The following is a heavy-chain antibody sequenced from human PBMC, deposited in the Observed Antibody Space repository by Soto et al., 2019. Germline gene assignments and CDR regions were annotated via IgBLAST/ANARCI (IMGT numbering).Heavy chain of an antibody. CDR1: GFTFSSYS. V-gene: IGHV3-48*01. J-gene: IGHJ5*02. D-gene: IGHD3-9*01. CDR2: ISSSSSTI. CDR3: AREYDILNWFDP. Sequence: GGSLRLSCAASGFTFSSYSMNWVRQAQGKGLELVSYISSSSSTIYYADSVKGRFTISRDNAKSARYLQMNSLRAEDTAVYYCAREYDILNWFDPWGQGTLVTVSS.